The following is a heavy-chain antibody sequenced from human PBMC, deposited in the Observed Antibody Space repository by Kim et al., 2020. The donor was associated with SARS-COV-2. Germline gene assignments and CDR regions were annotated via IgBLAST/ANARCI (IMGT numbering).Heavy chain of an antibody. V-gene: IGHV1-18*01. Sequence: ARKLKGRVTINTDTSTSKAYMELRSLRSDDTAVYYCARGGTLVGATYFDYWGQGTLVTVSS. CDR3: ARGGTLVGATYFDY. D-gene: IGHD1-26*01. J-gene: IGHJ4*02.